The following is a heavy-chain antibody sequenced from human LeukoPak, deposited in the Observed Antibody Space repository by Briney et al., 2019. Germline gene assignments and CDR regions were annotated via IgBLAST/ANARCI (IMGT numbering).Heavy chain of an antibody. CDR1: GFTFSSYS. V-gene: IGHV3-48*02. Sequence: GGSLRLSCAASGFTFSSYSMNWVRQAPGKGLEWVSYISSSSSTIYYADSVKGRFTISRDNAKNSLYLQMNSLRDEDTAVYYCAREIEEYYYYYYGMDVWGQGTTVTVSS. D-gene: IGHD2/OR15-2a*01. CDR2: ISSSSSTI. J-gene: IGHJ6*02. CDR3: AREIEEYYYYYYGMDV.